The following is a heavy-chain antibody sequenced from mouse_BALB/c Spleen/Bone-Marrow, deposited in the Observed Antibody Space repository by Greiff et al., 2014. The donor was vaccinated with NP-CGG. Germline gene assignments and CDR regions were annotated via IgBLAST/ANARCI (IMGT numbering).Heavy chain of an antibody. CDR1: GYTFTSYW. V-gene: IGHV1-7*01. D-gene: IGHD1-1*01. Sequence: LQESGAELAKPGASVKMSCKASGYTFTSYWMHWVKQRPGQGLEWIGYINPSTGYTEYNQKFKDKATLTADKSSSTAYMQQSSLTSEDSAVYYCARPPYYYGSSYDAMDYWGQGTSVTVSS. CDR2: INPSTGYT. CDR3: ARPPYYYGSSYDAMDY. J-gene: IGHJ4*01.